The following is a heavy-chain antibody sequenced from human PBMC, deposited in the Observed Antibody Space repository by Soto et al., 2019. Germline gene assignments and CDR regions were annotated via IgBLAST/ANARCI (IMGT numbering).Heavy chain of an antibody. D-gene: IGHD3-10*01. V-gene: IGHV1-3*01. J-gene: IGHJ4*02. CDR3: ARDYGPRPFDY. Sequence: GASVKVSCKASRFTFTSYAMHWVRQAPGQGLEWMGWINAGNGNTKYSQKFQGRVTITRDTSASTAYMELSSLRSEDTAVYYCARDYGPRPFDYWGQGTLVTVSS. CDR1: RFTFTSYA. CDR2: INAGNGNT.